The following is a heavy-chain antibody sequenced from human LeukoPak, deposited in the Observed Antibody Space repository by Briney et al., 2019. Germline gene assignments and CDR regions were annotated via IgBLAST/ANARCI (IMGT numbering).Heavy chain of an antibody. V-gene: IGHV3-7*04. CDR1: GFTFSNDW. J-gene: IGHJ5*02. CDR2: IKGDGSET. Sequence: WESLRLSCAASGFTFSNDWMSWVRQAPGTGLEWVAYIKGDGSETNYADSVKGRFTIFRDNAKNSLYLQMNSLRVEDTALYYCAGDVAWGQGTLVTVSS. CDR3: AGDVA.